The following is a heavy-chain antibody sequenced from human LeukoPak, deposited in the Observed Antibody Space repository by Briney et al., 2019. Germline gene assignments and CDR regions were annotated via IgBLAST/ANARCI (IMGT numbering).Heavy chain of an antibody. CDR3: ARAFGWARYYYYMDV. D-gene: IGHD3-16*01. Sequence: SETLSLTCAVNGGSFSGYYWSWIRQPPGKGLEWIGEINHSGSTNYNPSLKSRVTISVDTSKNQFSLKLSSVTAADTAVYYCARAFGWARYYYYMDVWGKGTTVTVSS. J-gene: IGHJ6*03. CDR1: GGSFSGYY. CDR2: INHSGST. V-gene: IGHV4-34*01.